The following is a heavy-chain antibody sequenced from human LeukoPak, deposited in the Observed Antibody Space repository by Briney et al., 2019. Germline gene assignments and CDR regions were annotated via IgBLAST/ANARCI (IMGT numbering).Heavy chain of an antibody. CDR2: IYRSGST. CDR3: ARGFEGYSYGLYVFDF. D-gene: IGHD5-18*01. V-gene: IGHV4-4*07. J-gene: IGHJ4*02. Sequence: SETLSLTCTVSGGSIGSYYWSWIRQPAGKGLEWTGRIYRSGSTNYNPSLTSRVTMSVDTSKNQFSLKLRSVTAADTAVYYCARGFEGYSYGLYVFDFWGQGTLVTVSS. CDR1: GGSIGSYY.